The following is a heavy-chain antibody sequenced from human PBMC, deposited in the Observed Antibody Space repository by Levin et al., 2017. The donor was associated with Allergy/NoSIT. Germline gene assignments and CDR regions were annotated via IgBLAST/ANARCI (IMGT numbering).Heavy chain of an antibody. J-gene: IGHJ6*02. V-gene: IGHV4-39*07. CDR1: GGSISSSSYY. Sequence: PSETLSLTCTVSGGSISSSSYYWGWIRQPPGTGLEWIGSIYYSGSTYYNPSLKSRVTISVDTSKNQFSLKLSSVTAADTAVYYCARAKHDYYYYYGMDVWGQGTTVTVSS. CDR2: IYYSGST. CDR3: ARAKHDYYYYYGMDV.